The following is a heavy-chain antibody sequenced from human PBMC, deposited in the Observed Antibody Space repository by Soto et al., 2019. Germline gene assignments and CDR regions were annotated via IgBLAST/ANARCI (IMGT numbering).Heavy chain of an antibody. V-gene: IGHV6-1*01. D-gene: IGHD6-13*01. Sequence: SQTLSLTCAISGDSVSSSSAAWNWIRQSPSRGLEWLGRTYYRSKWYNDYAVSVKSRITINPDTSKNQFSLQLNSVTPEDTAVYYCARGLFIAAAGTIYGMDVWGQGTTVTVSS. J-gene: IGHJ6*02. CDR2: TYYRSKWYN. CDR3: ARGLFIAAAGTIYGMDV. CDR1: GDSVSSSSAA.